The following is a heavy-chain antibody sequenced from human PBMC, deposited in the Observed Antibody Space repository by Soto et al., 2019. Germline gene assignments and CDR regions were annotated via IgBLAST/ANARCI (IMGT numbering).Heavy chain of an antibody. CDR2: IYYSGST. Sequence: SETLSLTCTVSGGSISSSSYYWGWIRQPPGKGLEWIGSIYYSGSTYYNPSLKSRVTISVDTSKNQFSLKLSSVTAADTAVYYCARHLYSGYDFPPYYYYYMDVWGKGTTVTVSS. J-gene: IGHJ6*03. V-gene: IGHV4-39*01. CDR1: GGSISSSSYY. CDR3: ARHLYSGYDFPPYYYYYMDV. D-gene: IGHD5-12*01.